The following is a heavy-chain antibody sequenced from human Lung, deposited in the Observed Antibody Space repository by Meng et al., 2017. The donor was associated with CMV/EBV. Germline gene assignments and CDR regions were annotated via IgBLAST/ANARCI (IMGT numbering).Heavy chain of an antibody. Sequence: QVQRQEAGPGRVKPSGTLSLTCAGSGGSISSSNWWSWVRQPPGKGLEWIGEIYHSGSTNYNPSLKSRVTISVDKSKNQFSLKLSSVTAADTAVYYCASFPPPGKQWLVTDYWGQGTLVTVSS. CDR3: ASFPPPGKQWLVTDY. J-gene: IGHJ4*02. CDR2: IYHSGST. V-gene: IGHV4-4*02. D-gene: IGHD6-19*01. CDR1: GGSISSSNW.